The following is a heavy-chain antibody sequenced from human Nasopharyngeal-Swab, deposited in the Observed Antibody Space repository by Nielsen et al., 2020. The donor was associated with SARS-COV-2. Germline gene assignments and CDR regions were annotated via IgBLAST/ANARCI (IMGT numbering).Heavy chain of an antibody. V-gene: IGHV3-48*02. CDR3: ARDGYSSSWYAFDI. CDR1: GFTFSSYS. Sequence: GGSLRLSYAASGFTFSSYSMNWVRQAPGKGLEWVSYISSSSSTIYYADSVKGRFTISRDNAKNSLYLQMDSLRDEDTAVYYCARDGYSSSWYAFDIWGQGTMVTVSS. CDR2: ISSSSSTI. D-gene: IGHD6-6*01. J-gene: IGHJ3*02.